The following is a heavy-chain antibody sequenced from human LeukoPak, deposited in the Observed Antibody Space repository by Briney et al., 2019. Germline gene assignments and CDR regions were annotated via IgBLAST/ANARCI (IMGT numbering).Heavy chain of an antibody. J-gene: IGHJ4*02. V-gene: IGHV3-9*01. Sequence: GRSLRLSCAASGFTFDDYAMHWVRQAPGKGLEWVSGISWNSGSIGYADSVKGRFTISRDNAKNSLYLQMNSLRAEDTALYYCAKDIKRKAIAVAGYFDYWGQGTLVTVSS. CDR2: ISWNSGSI. D-gene: IGHD6-19*01. CDR1: GFTFDDYA. CDR3: AKDIKRKAIAVAGYFDY.